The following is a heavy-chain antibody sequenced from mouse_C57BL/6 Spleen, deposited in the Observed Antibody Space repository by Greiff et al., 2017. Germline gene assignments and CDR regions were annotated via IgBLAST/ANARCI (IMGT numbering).Heavy chain of an antibody. Sequence: EVQLQESGPGLVKPSQSLSLTCSVTGYSITSGYYWNWIRQFPGNKLEWMGYISYDGSNNYNPSLKNRISITRDTSKNQFFLKLNSVTTEDTATYYCARGDYDGRFAYWGQGTLVTVSA. CDR3: ARGDYDGRFAY. CDR1: GYSITSGYY. CDR2: ISYDGSN. D-gene: IGHD2-4*01. V-gene: IGHV3-6*01. J-gene: IGHJ3*01.